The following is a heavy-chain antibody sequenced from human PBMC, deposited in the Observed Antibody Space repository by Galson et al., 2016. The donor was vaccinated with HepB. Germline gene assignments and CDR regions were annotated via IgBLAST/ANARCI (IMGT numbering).Heavy chain of an antibody. CDR3: ARHFSGSY. Sequence: SLRLSCAASGFTFSNYDMSWVRQAPGRGLEWVSGISGSGASTTYADSVKGRFTISRDNSKNALHLQMNSLRAEDMAMYFCARHFSGSYLGQGTLVTVSS. CDR1: GFTFSNYD. CDR2: ISGSGAST. D-gene: IGHD3-22*01. V-gene: IGHV3-23*01. J-gene: IGHJ4*02.